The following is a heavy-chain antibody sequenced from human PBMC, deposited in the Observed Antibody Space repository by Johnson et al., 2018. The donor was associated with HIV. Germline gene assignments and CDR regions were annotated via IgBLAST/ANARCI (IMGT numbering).Heavy chain of an antibody. J-gene: IGHJ3*02. CDR3: ARDSSSSLIDAFDI. CDR2: INWNGGNT. V-gene: IGHV3-20*04. D-gene: IGHD6-6*01. CDR1: GFTVSSNY. Sequence: VQLVESGGGLVQPGGSLRLSCAASGFTVSSNYMSWVRQVPGKGLEWVSSINWNGGNTRYADSVKGRFTISRDNAKNSLYVQMNSLRAEATALYYCARDSSSSLIDAFDIWGQGTMVTVSS.